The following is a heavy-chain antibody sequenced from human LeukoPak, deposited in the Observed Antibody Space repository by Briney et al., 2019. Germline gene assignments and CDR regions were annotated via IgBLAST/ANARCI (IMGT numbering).Heavy chain of an antibody. CDR3: ASRTWTGPGYYAFDI. V-gene: IGHV3-21*04. J-gene: IGHJ3*02. D-gene: IGHD3/OR15-3a*01. CDR1: GFTFSRYN. Sequence: GGSLRLSCAGSGFTFSRYNMNWFRQAPGKGLERVSSISSRSSYIFYADSVKGRFTISRDTSDNTLSLQMNSLRVEDTAVYFCASRTWTGPGYYAFDIWGQGTVVTVSS. CDR2: ISSRSSYI.